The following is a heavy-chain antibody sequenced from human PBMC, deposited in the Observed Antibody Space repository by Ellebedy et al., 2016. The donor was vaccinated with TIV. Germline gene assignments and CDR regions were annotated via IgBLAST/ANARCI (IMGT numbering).Heavy chain of an antibody. CDR3: ASTAIVVVTAWYYFDY. Sequence: ASVKVSCKASGGTFSSYAISWVRQAPGQGLEWMGRIIPILGIANYAQKFQGRVTITADKSTSTAYMELSSLRSEDTAVYYCASTAIVVVTAWYYFDYWGQGTLVTVSS. J-gene: IGHJ4*02. CDR1: GGTFSSYA. V-gene: IGHV1-69*04. CDR2: IIPILGIA. D-gene: IGHD2-21*02.